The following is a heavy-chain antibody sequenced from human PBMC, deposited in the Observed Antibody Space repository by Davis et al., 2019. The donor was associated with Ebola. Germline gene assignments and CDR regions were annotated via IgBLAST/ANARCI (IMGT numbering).Heavy chain of an antibody. CDR1: GFTLSDYY. CDR2: IRSSDTTI. V-gene: IGHV3-11*01. J-gene: IGHJ4*02. Sequence: GGSLRLSCAASGFTLSDYYMSWIRQAPGKGLEWVSSIRSSDTTIYYSDPVKGRFTISRDTSKNTLYLQMNSLRAEDTAIYYCAKDIQGGSSYLDYWGQGALVTVSS. D-gene: IGHD3-16*01. CDR3: AKDIQGGSSYLDY.